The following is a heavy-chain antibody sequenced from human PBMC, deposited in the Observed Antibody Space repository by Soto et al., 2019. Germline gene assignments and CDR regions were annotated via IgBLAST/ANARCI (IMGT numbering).Heavy chain of an antibody. CDR3: AGREFASSSFHYYYYAVDV. CDR2: INHSGST. V-gene: IGHV4-34*01. Sequence: ASETLSLTCAVYGGSFSDYFWTWIRQPPGKGLEWIGEINHSGSTNFNPSPKSRVAISADTSRNQFSLRVTSVTAADTAVYYCAGREFASSSFHYYYYAVDVWGQGTTVTVS. J-gene: IGHJ6*02. D-gene: IGHD6-6*01. CDR1: GGSFSDYF.